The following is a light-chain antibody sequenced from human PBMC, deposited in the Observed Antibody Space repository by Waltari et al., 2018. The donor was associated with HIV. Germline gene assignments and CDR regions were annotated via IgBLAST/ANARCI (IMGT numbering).Light chain of an antibody. CDR1: SGSVSTSYY. Sequence: QTVVTQEPSLSVSPEGTITLTYGLNSGSVSTSYYPIWYQQTKAQSPRTLGYATTTRASGVPDRFSVTILGNKAALTITGAQADDDSAFYCVLYMGSGIPMFGGGTKLTVL. V-gene: IGLV8-61*01. CDR2: ATT. J-gene: IGLJ3*02. CDR3: VLYMGSGIPM.